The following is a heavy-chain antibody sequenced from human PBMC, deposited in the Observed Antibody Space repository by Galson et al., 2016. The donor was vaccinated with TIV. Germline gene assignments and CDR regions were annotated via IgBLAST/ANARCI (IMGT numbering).Heavy chain of an antibody. CDR3: ARDWWVTYTDLPYSED. D-gene: IGHD2-15*01. V-gene: IGHV4-4*07. J-gene: IGHJ4*02. CDR2: IYIPGKR. Sequence: LSLTCSVSGVSISDYYWSRIRQTAGKRMEWIGRIYIPGKRTYNPSLESRVTVSADTSKNQFSLEVASVTAADAAVYFCARDWWVTYTDLPYSEDWGQGISVTVSS. CDR1: GVSISDYY.